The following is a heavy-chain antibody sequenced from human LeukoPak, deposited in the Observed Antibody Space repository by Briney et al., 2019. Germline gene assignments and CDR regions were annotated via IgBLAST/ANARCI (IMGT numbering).Heavy chain of an antibody. D-gene: IGHD5-12*01. CDR1: GFTFSSYA. J-gene: IGHJ4*02. V-gene: IGHV3-23*01. CDR2: ISGSGGST. CDR3: AKDATGGYDYGVFDY. Sequence: GGSLRLSCAASGFTFSSYAMSWVRQAPGKGLEWVSAISGSGGSTYYADSVKGRFTISRDNFKNTLYLQMNSLRAEDTAAYYCAKDATGGYDYGVFDYWGQGTLDTVSS.